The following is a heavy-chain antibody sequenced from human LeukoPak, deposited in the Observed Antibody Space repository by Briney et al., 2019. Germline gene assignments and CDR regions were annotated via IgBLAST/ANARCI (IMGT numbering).Heavy chain of an antibody. CDR2: IYSGGST. CDR1: EFSVGSNY. J-gene: IGHJ6*03. Sequence: GGSLRLSCAASEFSVGSNYMTWVRQAPGKGLEWVSLIYSGGSTYYADSVKGRFTISRDNSKNTLYLQMNSLRAEDTAVYYCARALKGLRRRIGETTTFEYYYYMDVWGKGTTVTISS. V-gene: IGHV3-66*01. D-gene: IGHD1-26*01. CDR3: ARALKGLRRRIGETTTFEYYYYMDV.